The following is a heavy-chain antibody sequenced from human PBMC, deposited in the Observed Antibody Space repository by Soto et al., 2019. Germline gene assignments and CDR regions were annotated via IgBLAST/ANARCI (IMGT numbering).Heavy chain of an antibody. J-gene: IGHJ3*02. CDR1: GASMSTNHW. V-gene: IGHV4-4*02. CDR3: ARDYCSSTSCYGRTAFDI. CDR2: IYPSGST. Sequence: QVQLQESGPGLVKPSGTLSLTCAVSGASMSTNHWWSWVSQSPGKGLEWIGEIYPSGSTNYNPSLRGRVTFSVDKSKSQFSLRLNSLTAADTAVYFCARDYCSSTSCYGRTAFDIWGRGTLVTVS. D-gene: IGHD2-2*01.